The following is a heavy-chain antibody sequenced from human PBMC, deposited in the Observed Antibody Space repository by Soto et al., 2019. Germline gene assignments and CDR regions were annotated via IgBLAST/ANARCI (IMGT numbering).Heavy chain of an antibody. CDR2: IYHSGST. Sequence: ASETLSLTCAVSGGSISSSNWWSWVRQPPGKGLEWIGEIYHSGSTNYNPSLKSRVTISVDKSKNQFSLKLSSVTAADTAVYYCASRLLWFGERIDFWGQGTLVVVSS. D-gene: IGHD3-10*01. CDR3: ASRLLWFGERIDF. V-gene: IGHV4-4*02. J-gene: IGHJ4*02. CDR1: GGSISSSNW.